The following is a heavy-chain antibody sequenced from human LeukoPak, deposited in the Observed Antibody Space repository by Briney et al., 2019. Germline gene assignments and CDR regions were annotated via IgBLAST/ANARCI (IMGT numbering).Heavy chain of an antibody. CDR2: IYHSGST. D-gene: IGHD5-24*01. V-gene: IGHV4-59*08. J-gene: IGHJ3*02. CDR3: ARAEMATSDAFDI. CDR1: GGSISGYH. Sequence: SSETLSLTCTVSGGSISGYHWSWIRQPPGKGLEWIGYIYHSGSTNYNPSLKSRVTISVDTSKNQFSLKLSSVTAADTAVYYCARAEMATSDAFDIWGQGTMVTVSS.